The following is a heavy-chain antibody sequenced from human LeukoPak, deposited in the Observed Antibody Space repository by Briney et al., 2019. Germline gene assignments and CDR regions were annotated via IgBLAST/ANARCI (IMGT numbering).Heavy chain of an antibody. CDR1: GGSISSYY. V-gene: IGHV4-59*01. CDR2: IYYSGST. J-gene: IGHJ4*02. Sequence: SETLSLTCTVSGGSISSYYWSWIRQPPGKGLEWIGHIYYSGSTNYNPSLKSRVTISVDTSKNQFSLKLSSVTAADTAVYYCAATYYDILTSYYSFDYWGQGTLVTVSS. CDR3: AATYYDILTSYYSFDY. D-gene: IGHD3-9*01.